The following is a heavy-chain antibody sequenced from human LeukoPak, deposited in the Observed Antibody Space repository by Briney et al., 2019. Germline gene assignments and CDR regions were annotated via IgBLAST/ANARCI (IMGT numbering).Heavy chain of an antibody. Sequence: GGSLRLSCAASGFTFSSFGMNWVRQAPGKGLEWVSYISDSSSITYYADSVKGRFTVSRDNAKNSLSLQLNSLRDEDTAVYFCAKVIRGGYGMDVWGQGTTVAVSS. CDR1: GFTFSSFG. J-gene: IGHJ6*02. D-gene: IGHD3-10*01. CDR2: ISDSSSIT. CDR3: AKVIRGGYGMDV. V-gene: IGHV3-48*02.